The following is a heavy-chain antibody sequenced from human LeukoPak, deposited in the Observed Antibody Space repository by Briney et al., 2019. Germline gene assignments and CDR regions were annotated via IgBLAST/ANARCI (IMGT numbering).Heavy chain of an antibody. V-gene: IGHV4-59*08. CDR2: IYYSGST. CDR1: GGSISSYH. J-gene: IGHJ4*02. D-gene: IGHD3-9*01. CDR3: ARNDILTGHDY. Sequence: SETLSLTCTVSGGSISSYHWSWIRQPPGKGLEWIGSIYYSGSTNYNPSLKSRVTISVDTSKNQFSLKLSSVTAADTAVYYCARNDILTGHDYWGQGTLVTVSS.